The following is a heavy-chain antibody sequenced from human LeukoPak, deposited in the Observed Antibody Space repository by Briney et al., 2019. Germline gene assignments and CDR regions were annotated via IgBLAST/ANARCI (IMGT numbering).Heavy chain of an antibody. CDR1: GFTFSSYE. V-gene: IGHV3-48*03. Sequence: GGSLRLSCAASGFTFSSYEMNWVRQAPGKGLEWVSYISSSGSTIYYADSVKGRFTISRDNAKNSLYLQMNSLRAEDTSVYYCASGGGGGHLWFPYWGQGTLVTVSS. D-gene: IGHD5-18*01. CDR2: ISSSGSTI. CDR3: ASGGGGGHLWFPY. J-gene: IGHJ4*02.